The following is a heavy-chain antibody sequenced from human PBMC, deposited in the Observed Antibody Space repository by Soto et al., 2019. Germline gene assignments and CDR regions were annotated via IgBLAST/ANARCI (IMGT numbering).Heavy chain of an antibody. CDR2: IYYSGST. D-gene: IGHD2-15*01. CDR3: AREYCSGGSCADNWFDP. CDR1: GGSISSYY. Sequence: QVQLQESGPGLVKPSETLSLTCTVSGGSISSYYWSWIRQPPGKGLEWIGYIYYSGSTNYNPSLKSRVTISVDTSKNEFSLKLSSVTGADTAVYYCAREYCSGGSCADNWFDPWGQGTLVTVSS. J-gene: IGHJ5*02. V-gene: IGHV4-59*01.